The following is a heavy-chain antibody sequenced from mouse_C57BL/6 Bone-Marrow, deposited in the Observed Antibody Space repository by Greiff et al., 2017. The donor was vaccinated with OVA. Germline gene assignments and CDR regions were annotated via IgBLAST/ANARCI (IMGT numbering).Heavy chain of an antibody. Sequence: VKLQESGPGLVKPSQSLFLTCSITGFPITSGYYWIWIRQSPGKPLEWMGYITHSGETFYNPSLQSPISITRETSKNQFFLQLNSVTTEDTAMYYCAGDRDGYFFFDYWGQGTTLTVSS. CDR2: ITHSGET. CDR1: GFPITSGYY. D-gene: IGHD2-3*01. V-gene: IGHV12-3*01. J-gene: IGHJ2*01. CDR3: AGDRDGYFFFDY.